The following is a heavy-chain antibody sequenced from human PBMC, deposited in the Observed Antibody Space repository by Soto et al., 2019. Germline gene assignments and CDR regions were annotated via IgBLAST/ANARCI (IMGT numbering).Heavy chain of an antibody. CDR3: ARSNSGDYEYYFDY. D-gene: IGHD4-17*01. CDR2: IYPGDSDT. CDR1: GYSFANYW. Sequence: PGKSLKISCEASGYSFANYWIGWVRQMPGKGLEWMGIIYPGDSDTRYSPSFQGRVTISADKSISTAYLQWSTLKASDTAMFYCARSNSGDYEYYFDYWGQGTLVTVSS. J-gene: IGHJ4*02. V-gene: IGHV5-51*03.